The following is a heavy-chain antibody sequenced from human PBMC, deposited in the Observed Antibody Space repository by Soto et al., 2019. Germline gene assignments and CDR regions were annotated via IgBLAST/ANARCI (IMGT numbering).Heavy chain of an antibody. D-gene: IGHD1-26*01. CDR3: ARGVIATRYYYYYYGMDV. CDR2: IYPGDSDT. V-gene: IGHV5-51*01. Sequence: GASLKISCQGSGYSFTSYWIGWVRQMSGKGLEWMGIIYPGDSDTRYSPSFQGQVTISADKSISTAYLQWSSLKASDTAMYYCARGVIATRYYYYYYGMDVWGQGTTVTVSS. CDR1: GYSFTSYW. J-gene: IGHJ6*02.